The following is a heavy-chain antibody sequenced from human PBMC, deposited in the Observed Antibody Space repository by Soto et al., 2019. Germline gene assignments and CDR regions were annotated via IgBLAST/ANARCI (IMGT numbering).Heavy chain of an antibody. CDR3: ASPSYGSGSYY. J-gene: IGHJ4*02. V-gene: IGHV1-3*01. D-gene: IGHD3-10*01. Sequence: QVQLVQSGAEVKKPGASVKVSCKASGYTFSNYLLHWVRQAPGQGLEWMGWINAGNGHTKYSQKFQGRVTFTRDTSAHTAYIELSSLRSEGPAVYYCASPSYGSGSYYWGQGTLVTVSS. CDR2: INAGNGHT. CDR1: GYTFSNYL.